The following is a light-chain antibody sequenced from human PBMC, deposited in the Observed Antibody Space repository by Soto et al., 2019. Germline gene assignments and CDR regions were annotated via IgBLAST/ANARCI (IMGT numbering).Light chain of an antibody. Sequence: VTKSAVTVSLSPRQIATLSCRASQSVSSNYLAWYQQKPGQAPKVVIYRASIRATGIPDRFTGSGSGTDSTLTISRLEPEDFAVYYCQQYGSSPLTFGGGTKVDI. CDR1: QSVSSNY. CDR2: RAS. J-gene: IGKJ4*01. CDR3: QQYGSSPLT. V-gene: IGKV3-20*01.